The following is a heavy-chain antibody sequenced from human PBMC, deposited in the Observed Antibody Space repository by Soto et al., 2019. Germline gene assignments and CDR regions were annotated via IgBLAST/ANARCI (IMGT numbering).Heavy chain of an antibody. CDR2: IYPGDSDT. CDR3: ARLMWLHEAGGDAFDI. V-gene: IGHV5-51*01. D-gene: IGHD5-12*01. Sequence: GESLKISCKGSGYSFTSYWIGWVRQMPGKGLEWMGIIYPGDSDTRYSPSFQGQVTISADKSISTAYLQWSSLKASDTAMYYCARLMWLHEAGGDAFDIWGQGTMVTVSS. CDR1: GYSFTSYW. J-gene: IGHJ3*02.